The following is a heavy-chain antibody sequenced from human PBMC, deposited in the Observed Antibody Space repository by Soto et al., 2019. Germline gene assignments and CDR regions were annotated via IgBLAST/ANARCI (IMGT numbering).Heavy chain of an antibody. CDR2: ISAFNGYA. CDR3: ASGVTIFGVGYAMDV. Sequence: QVHLVQSGAEVKKPGAPVKVSCKASGYTFTNHGISWVRQTPGQGLEWMGWISAFNGYAEYEQDLQDRFTMTIDTSTSTAYMELRRLTSDDTAIYYCASGVTIFGVGYAMDVCGQGTTVTVSS. CDR1: GYTFTNHG. J-gene: IGHJ6*02. V-gene: IGHV1-18*01. D-gene: IGHD3-3*01.